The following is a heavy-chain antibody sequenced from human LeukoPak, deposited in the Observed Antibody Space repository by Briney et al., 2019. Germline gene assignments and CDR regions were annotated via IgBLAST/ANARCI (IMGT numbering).Heavy chain of an antibody. CDR1: GGSISSSSYY. Sequence: SETLSLTCTVSGGSISSSSYYWGWIRQPPGKGLEWIGSIYYSGSTYYNPSLKSRVTISVDTSKNQFSLKLSSVTAADTAVYYCARGNSGYQCFDYWGQGTLVTVSS. J-gene: IGHJ4*02. CDR3: ARGNSGYQCFDY. CDR2: IYYSGST. D-gene: IGHD5-12*01. V-gene: IGHV4-39*07.